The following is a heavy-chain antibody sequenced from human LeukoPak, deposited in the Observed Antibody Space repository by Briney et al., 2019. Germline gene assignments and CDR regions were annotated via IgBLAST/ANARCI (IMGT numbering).Heavy chain of an antibody. J-gene: IGHJ5*02. Sequence: ASETLSLTCTVSGGSISSSSYYWGWIRQPPGKGLEWIGSIYYSGSTYYNPSLKSRVTISVDTSKNQFSLKLSSVTAADTAVYYCASRYSSGWYTTPFDPWGQGTLVTVSS. CDR3: ASRYSSGWYTTPFDP. CDR2: IYYSGST. CDR1: GGSISSSSYY. D-gene: IGHD6-19*01. V-gene: IGHV4-39*01.